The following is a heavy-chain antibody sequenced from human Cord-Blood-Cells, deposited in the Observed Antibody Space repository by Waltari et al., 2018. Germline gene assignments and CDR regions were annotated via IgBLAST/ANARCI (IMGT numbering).Heavy chain of an antibody. CDR3: ARFGLLSIAARPYYFDY. Sequence: QVQLQQWGAGLLKPSETLSLNCAVYGGSFSGYYWSWNRQTPGKGLEWIGEINHSGSTNYNPSLKSRVTISVDTSKNQFSLKLSSVTAADTAVYYCARFGLLSIAARPYYFDYWGQGTLVTVSS. CDR2: INHSGST. D-gene: IGHD6-6*01. V-gene: IGHV4-34*01. J-gene: IGHJ4*02. CDR1: GGSFSGYY.